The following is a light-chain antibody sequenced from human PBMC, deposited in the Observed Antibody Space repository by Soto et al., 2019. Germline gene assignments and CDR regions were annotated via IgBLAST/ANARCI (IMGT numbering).Light chain of an antibody. V-gene: IGLV1-40*01. CDR3: QSYDSSLSPYV. CDR2: GNN. J-gene: IGLJ1*01. Sequence: QSVLTQPPSVSGAPGQRVTISCTGSSSNIGAGSDVHWYQQLPGTAPKLLIYGNNNRPSGVPDRFSGSKSGTSASLAITGLQAEDEADYYCQSYDSSLSPYVFGTGTKVTVL. CDR1: SSNIGAGSD.